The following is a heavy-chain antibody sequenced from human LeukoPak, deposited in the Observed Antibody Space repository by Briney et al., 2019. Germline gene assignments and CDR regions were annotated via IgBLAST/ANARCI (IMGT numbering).Heavy chain of an antibody. CDR3: AAQRDGWFDP. Sequence: SQTLSLTCTVSGGTISRGHYYWSCIPQPPGKGLERFGYIYYCGSTYYNPSLKSRVNISVDTSKNQYSLKLSSVAAADTAVYYWAAQRDGWFDPWGQGTLVTVSS. D-gene: IGHD5-24*01. CDR1: GGTISRGHYY. J-gene: IGHJ5*02. CDR2: IYYCGST. V-gene: IGHV4-30-4*01.